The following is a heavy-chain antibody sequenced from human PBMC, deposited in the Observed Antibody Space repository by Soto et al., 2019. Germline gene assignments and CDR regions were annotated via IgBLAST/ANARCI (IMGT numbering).Heavy chain of an antibody. V-gene: IGHV1-18*01. CDR2: ISAYNGNT. J-gene: IGHJ4*02. Sequence: QVQLVQSGAEVKKPGASVKVSCKASGYTFTSYGISWVRQAPGQGLEWMRWISAYNGNTKYAQKLQGRVSMTPDTATSTDYMELRSLSSDDTAVYYCATDLGAQIINYWGQGTLVNVSS. CDR1: GYTFTSYG. D-gene: IGHD1-26*01. CDR3: ATDLGAQIINY.